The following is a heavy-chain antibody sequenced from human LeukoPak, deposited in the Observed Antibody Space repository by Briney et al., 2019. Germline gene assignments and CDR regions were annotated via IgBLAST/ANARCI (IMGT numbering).Heavy chain of an antibody. J-gene: IGHJ5*02. CDR1: GYSISSGYY. Sequence: PSETLSLTCTVSGYSISSGYYWGWIRQPPGKGLEWIGSIYHSGSTYYNPSLKSRVTISVDTSKNQFSLKLSSVTAADTAVYYCARECIDFWSGFDKNWFDPWGQGTLVTVSS. D-gene: IGHD3-3*01. CDR3: ARECIDFWSGFDKNWFDP. V-gene: IGHV4-38-2*02. CDR2: IYHSGST.